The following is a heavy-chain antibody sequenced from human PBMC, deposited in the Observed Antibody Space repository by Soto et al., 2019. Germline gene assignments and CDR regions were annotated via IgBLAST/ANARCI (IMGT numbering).Heavy chain of an antibody. J-gene: IGHJ4*02. CDR1: GFTFSSYA. CDR3: AKDPWGGTANYFDY. V-gene: IGHV3-23*01. CDR2: ISGSGGST. Sequence: EVQLLESGGGLVQPGGSLRPSCAASGFTFSSYAMSWVRQAPGKGLEWVSAISGSGGSTYYADSVKGRFTISRDNTKYTLYLQMNSLRDEDTAVYYCAKDPWGGTANYFDYWGQGTLVTVSS. D-gene: IGHD1-7*01.